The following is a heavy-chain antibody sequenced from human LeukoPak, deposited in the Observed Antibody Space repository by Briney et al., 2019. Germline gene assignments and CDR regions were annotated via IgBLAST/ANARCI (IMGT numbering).Heavy chain of an antibody. Sequence: GASVKVSCKASGYTFTGYYMHWVRQAPGQGLEWMGWINPNSGGTNYAQKFQGRVTMTRDTSISTAYMELSRLRSDDTAVYYCAREGTGYSSSWYDYWGQGTLVTVSS. CDR2: INPNSGGT. V-gene: IGHV1-2*02. CDR1: GYTFTGYY. D-gene: IGHD6-13*01. CDR3: AREGTGYSSSWYDY. J-gene: IGHJ4*02.